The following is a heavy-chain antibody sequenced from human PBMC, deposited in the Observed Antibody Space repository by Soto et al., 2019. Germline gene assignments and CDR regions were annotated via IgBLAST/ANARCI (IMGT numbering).Heavy chain of an antibody. CDR1: GGSISSSSFY. J-gene: IGHJ5*02. Sequence: SETLSLTCSVSGGSISSSSFYWGWIRQPPGKGLEWIGRIYYSGNTYYNPSLESRVAISADTSTNQFSLKLSSVTAADTAVYYCVRRRASTPNWFDPWGQGTLVTVSS. CDR3: VRRRASTPNWFDP. CDR2: IYYSGNT. V-gene: IGHV4-39*01.